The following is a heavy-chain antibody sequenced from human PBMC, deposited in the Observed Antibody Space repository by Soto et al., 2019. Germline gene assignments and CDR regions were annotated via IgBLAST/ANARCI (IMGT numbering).Heavy chain of an antibody. Sequence: SDTLSLTCTVSGGSISSYYWSCIRQPPGKGLEWIGYIYYSGSTYYNPSLKSRVTISVDTSKNQVVLTMTNMDPVDTATYYCARSQGYSRGWDFDHWGPGTRVNVS. CDR3: ARSQGYSRGWDFDH. V-gene: IGHV4-59*01. CDR2: IYYSGST. CDR1: GGSISSYY. D-gene: IGHD6-19*01. J-gene: IGHJ4*02.